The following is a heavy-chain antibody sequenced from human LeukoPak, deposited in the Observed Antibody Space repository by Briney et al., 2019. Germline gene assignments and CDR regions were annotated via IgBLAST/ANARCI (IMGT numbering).Heavy chain of an antibody. CDR2: IYYSGST. J-gene: IGHJ5*02. CDR3: ARQTMVRGVYGFDP. D-gene: IGHD3-10*01. CDR1: GGSISSYY. Sequence: SETLSLTCTVSGGSISSYYWSWIRQPPGKGLEWIGYIYYSGSTNYNPSLKSRVTISVDTSKNQFSLELSSVTAADTAVYYCARQTMVRGVYGFDPWGQGTLVTVSS. V-gene: IGHV4-59*08.